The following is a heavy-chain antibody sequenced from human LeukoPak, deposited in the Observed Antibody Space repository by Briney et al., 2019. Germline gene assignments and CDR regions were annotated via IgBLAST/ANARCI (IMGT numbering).Heavy chain of an antibody. CDR3: ARPMGRYYYYGMDV. Sequence: ASVKGSCKASGYTFTSYAINWVRQAPGQGLEWMGWINTNTGNAAYAQGLTGRSVFSLDTSVSTAYLEISSLKAEDTAVYYCARPMGRYYYYGMDVWGQGTTVTVS. D-gene: IGHD3-16*01. CDR1: GYTFTSYA. J-gene: IGHJ6*02. CDR2: INTNTGNA. V-gene: IGHV7-4-1*02.